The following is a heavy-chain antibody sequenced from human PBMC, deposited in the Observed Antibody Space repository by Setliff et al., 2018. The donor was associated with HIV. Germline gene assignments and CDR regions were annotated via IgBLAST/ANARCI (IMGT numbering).Heavy chain of an antibody. D-gene: IGHD3-10*01. CDR1: GFTFSDYY. J-gene: IGHJ6*04. Sequence: GGSLRLSCAASGFTFSDYYMCWIRQAPGKGLEWISCISSSGSAKYCGDSVKGRFSISRDNAESSLYLQMNSLRDEDTAVYYCARFGVVRGLMDVWGKGTTVTVSS. CDR2: ISSSGSAK. V-gene: IGHV3-11*04. CDR3: ARFGVVRGLMDV.